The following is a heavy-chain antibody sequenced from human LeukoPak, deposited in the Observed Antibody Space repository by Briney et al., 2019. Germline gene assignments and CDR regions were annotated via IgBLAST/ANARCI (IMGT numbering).Heavy chain of an antibody. CDR1: GFTFSSYD. Sequence: GGSLRLSCAASGFTFSSYDMHWVRQATGKGLEWVSAIGTAGDTYYPGSVKGRFTISRENAKNSLYLQMNSLRAGDTAVYYCARGPPGYCSGGSCYYYGMDVWGQGTTVTVSS. D-gene: IGHD2-15*01. CDR2: IGTAGDT. V-gene: IGHV3-13*01. CDR3: ARGPPGYCSGGSCYYYGMDV. J-gene: IGHJ6*02.